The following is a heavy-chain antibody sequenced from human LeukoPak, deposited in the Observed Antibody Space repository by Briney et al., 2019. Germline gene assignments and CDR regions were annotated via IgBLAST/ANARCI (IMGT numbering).Heavy chain of an antibody. CDR3: ARGARGYDSSGYIPPEPFDY. V-gene: IGHV3-30-3*01. Sequence: GGSLRLSCAASGFTFSSYAMHWVRQAPGKGLEWVAVISYDGSNKYYADSVKGRFTISRDNSKNTLYLQMNSLRAEDTAVYYCARGARGYDSSGYIPPEPFDYWGQGTLVTVSS. CDR2: ISYDGSNK. D-gene: IGHD3-22*01. J-gene: IGHJ4*02. CDR1: GFTFSSYA.